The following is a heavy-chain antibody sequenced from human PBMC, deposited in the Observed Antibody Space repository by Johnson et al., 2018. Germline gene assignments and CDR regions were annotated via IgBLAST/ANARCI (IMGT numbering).Heavy chain of an antibody. CDR3: ARAGTMIYGMEA. CDR2: IIPVFGGA. Sequence: VQLWESGAEVEKPGSSVKVSCKDSGGTFSIYAISWVRQAPGQGLEWQGGIIPVFGGAKYAPKFKGRATITAGESTNTAYMELSSLRAEDTAVYYCARAGTMIYGMEAWGQGTTVTVSS. J-gene: IGHJ6*02. D-gene: IGHD1-1*01. V-gene: IGHV1-69*01. CDR1: GGTFSIYA.